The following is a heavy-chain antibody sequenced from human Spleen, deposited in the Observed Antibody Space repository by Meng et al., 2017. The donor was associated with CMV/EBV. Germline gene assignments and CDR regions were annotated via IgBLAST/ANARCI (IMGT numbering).Heavy chain of an antibody. CDR1: GFTFSSYA. V-gene: IGHV3-30-3*01. CDR3: ARGGIYCSGTSCYTPLDY. D-gene: IGHD2-2*02. Sequence: GESLKISCAASGFTFSSYAMHWVRQAPGKGLEWVAVISYDGSNKYYADSVKGRFTISRDNSKNTLYLQMNGLRAEDTAVYYCARGGIYCSGTSCYTPLDYWGQGTLVTVSS. J-gene: IGHJ4*02. CDR2: ISYDGSNK.